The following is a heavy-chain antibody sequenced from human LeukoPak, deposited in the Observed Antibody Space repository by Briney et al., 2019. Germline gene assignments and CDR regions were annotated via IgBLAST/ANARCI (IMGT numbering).Heavy chain of an antibody. CDR1: GGSISSSSYY. CDR2: IYYSGST. Sequence: PSETLSLTCTVSGGSISSSSYYWGWIRQPPGKGLEWIGSIYYSGSTYYNPSLKSRVTISVDTSKNQFSLKLSSVTAADTAVYYCAREKVSGWRRTWYFDYWGQGTLVTVSS. V-gene: IGHV4-39*07. D-gene: IGHD6-19*01. CDR3: AREKVSGWRRTWYFDY. J-gene: IGHJ4*02.